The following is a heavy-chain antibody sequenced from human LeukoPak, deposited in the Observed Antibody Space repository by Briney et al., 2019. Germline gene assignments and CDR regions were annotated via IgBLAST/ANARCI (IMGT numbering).Heavy chain of an antibody. D-gene: IGHD3-22*01. Sequence: PSETLSLTCTVSGGSISNYYWNWFRQPPGKGLEWIGLIYYSGSTNYNPSLKSRVTISVDTSKNQFSLKLSSVTAADTAVYYCARYYDSSGYYIDYWGQGTLVTVSS. CDR1: GGSISNYY. J-gene: IGHJ4*02. CDR3: ARYYDSSGYYIDY. V-gene: IGHV4-59*01. CDR2: IYYSGST.